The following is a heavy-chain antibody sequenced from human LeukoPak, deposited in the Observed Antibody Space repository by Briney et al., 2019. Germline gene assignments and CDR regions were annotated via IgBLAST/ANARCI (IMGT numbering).Heavy chain of an antibody. D-gene: IGHD1-7*01. V-gene: IGHV3-53*01. CDR3: ASRGTTGPYYYYYGMDV. CDR2: IYSGGST. CDR1: GFTFSNAW. Sequence: GGSLRLSCAASGFTFSNAWMNWVRQAPGKGLEWVSVIYSGGSTYYADSVKGRFTISRDNSKNTLYLQMNSLRAEDTAVYYCASRGTTGPYYYYYGMDVWGQGTTVTVSS. J-gene: IGHJ6*02.